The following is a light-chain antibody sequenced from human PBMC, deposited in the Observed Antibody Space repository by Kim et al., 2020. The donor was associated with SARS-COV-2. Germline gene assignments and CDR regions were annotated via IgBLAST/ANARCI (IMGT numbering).Light chain of an antibody. Sequence: SYELTQPPSVSVSPGQTASITCSGDKLVDKYACWYQQKPGQSPVLVIYQDSKRPSGIPERFSGSNSGNTATLTISGTQAMDEADYYCQAWDSSIRVFGGGTQLTVL. J-gene: IGLJ3*02. V-gene: IGLV3-1*01. CDR1: KLVDKY. CDR3: QAWDSSIRV. CDR2: QDS.